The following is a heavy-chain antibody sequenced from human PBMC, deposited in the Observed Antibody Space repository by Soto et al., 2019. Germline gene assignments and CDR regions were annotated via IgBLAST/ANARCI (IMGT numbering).Heavy chain of an antibody. CDR3: APQVVPTATKKP. Sequence: SETLSLTCTVSGGSIGSTSYFWGWIRQPPGTGLEWIASIYYSGITYYNPSLQSRVTISVDTSKNQFSLKLSSVTAADTAVYYCAPQVVPTATKKPWGQGTLVTVSS. J-gene: IGHJ4*02. V-gene: IGHV4-39*01. D-gene: IGHD2-2*01. CDR2: IYYSGIT. CDR1: GGSIGSTSYF.